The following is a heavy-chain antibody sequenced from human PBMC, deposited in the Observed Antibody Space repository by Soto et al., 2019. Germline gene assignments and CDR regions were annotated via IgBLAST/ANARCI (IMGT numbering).Heavy chain of an antibody. CDR1: GGSISSGDYY. V-gene: IGHV4-30-4*01. CDR3: ARDAPYGDYVRWFDP. J-gene: IGHJ5*02. CDR2: IYYSGST. D-gene: IGHD4-17*01. Sequence: SSETLSLTCTVSGGSISSGDYYWSWIRQPPGKGLEWIGYIYYSGSTYYNPSLKSRVTISVDTSKNQFSLKLSSVTAADTAVYYCARDAPYGDYVRWFDPWGQGTLVTVSS.